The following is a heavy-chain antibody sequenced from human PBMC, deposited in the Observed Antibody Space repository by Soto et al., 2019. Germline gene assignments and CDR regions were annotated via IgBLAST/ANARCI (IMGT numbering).Heavy chain of an antibody. CDR2: INPNSGGT. CDR1: GYTFTGYY. Sequence: QVQLVQSGAEVKKPGASGKVSCKASGYTFTGYYMHWVRQAPGQGLERMGGINPNSGGTNYAQKFQGRVTMTRDTSISTAYMEVSRVRSDDTAVYYCARVARGKLEPLDYWGQGTLVTVSS. CDR3: ARVARGKLEPLDY. V-gene: IGHV1-2*02. D-gene: IGHD1-1*01. J-gene: IGHJ4*02.